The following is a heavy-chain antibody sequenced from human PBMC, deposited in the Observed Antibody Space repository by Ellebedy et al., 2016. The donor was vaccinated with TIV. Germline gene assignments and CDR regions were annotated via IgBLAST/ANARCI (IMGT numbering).Heavy chain of an antibody. CDR3: ARIKLRIAAAGTSWFDP. D-gene: IGHD6-13*01. V-gene: IGHV1-18*01. Sequence: AASVKVSCKASGYTFTSYGISWVRQAPGQGLEWMGWISAYNGNTNYAQKLQGRVTMTTDTSTTTAYMELRSLRSDDTAVYYCARIKLRIAAAGTSWFDPWGQGTLVTVSS. CDR1: GYTFTSYG. CDR2: ISAYNGNT. J-gene: IGHJ5*02.